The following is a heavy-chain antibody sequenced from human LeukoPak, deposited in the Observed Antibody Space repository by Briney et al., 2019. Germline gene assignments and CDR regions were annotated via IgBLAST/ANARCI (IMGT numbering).Heavy chain of an antibody. J-gene: IGHJ5*02. CDR3: ARGASGWFDP. Sequence: SETLSLTCTVSGGSISSGGYYWSWIRQHPGKGLEWIGYMYYSGSTYYNPSLKSRVTISVDMSKNQFSLKLSSVTAADTAVYYCARGASGWFDPWGQGTLVTVSS. V-gene: IGHV4-31*03. CDR2: MYYSGST. CDR1: GGSISSGGYY. D-gene: IGHD6-25*01.